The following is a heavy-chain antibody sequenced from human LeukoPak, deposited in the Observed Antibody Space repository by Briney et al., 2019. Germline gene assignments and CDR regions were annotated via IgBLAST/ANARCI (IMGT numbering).Heavy chain of an antibody. V-gene: IGHV3-23*01. Sequence: PGGSLRLSCAASGFTLCSYAMSWVRQAPGKGLEWVSAISGSGGSTYYADSVKGRFTISRDNAKNTLYLQMNSLRAEDTAVYYCAKDLDTAMVPYFDYWGQGTLVTVSS. J-gene: IGHJ4*02. CDR2: ISGSGGST. D-gene: IGHD5-18*01. CDR1: GFTLCSYA. CDR3: AKDLDTAMVPYFDY.